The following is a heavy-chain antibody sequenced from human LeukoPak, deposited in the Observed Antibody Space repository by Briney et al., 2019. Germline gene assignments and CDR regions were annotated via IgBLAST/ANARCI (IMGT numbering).Heavy chain of an antibody. CDR1: GYTFTGYY. CDR2: INPNSGGT. Sequence: EASVKVSCKASGYTFTGYYMHWVRQAPGQGLEWMGWINPNSGGTNYAQKFQGRVTMTRDTSISTAYMELSRLRSDDTAVYYCARVDVVVTTSLDYWGQGTLVTVSS. CDR3: ARVDVVVTTSLDY. J-gene: IGHJ4*02. D-gene: IGHD2-21*02. V-gene: IGHV1-2*02.